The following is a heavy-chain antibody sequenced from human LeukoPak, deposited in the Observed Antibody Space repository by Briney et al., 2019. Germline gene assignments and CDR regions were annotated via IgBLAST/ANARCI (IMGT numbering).Heavy chain of an antibody. V-gene: IGHV2-70*04. D-gene: IGHD2-21*02. CDR1: GFSLSSSGMR. CDR3: ARTPYCGGDCYVDY. Sequence: ESGPTLVNPTQTLTLTCTFSGFSLSSSGMRVSWIRQPPGKALEWLASIDWDDDKFYSTSLKTRLTISKDTSKNQVVLTMTNMDPVDTATYYCARTPYCGGDCYVDYWGQGTLVTVSS. CDR2: IDWDDDK. J-gene: IGHJ4*02.